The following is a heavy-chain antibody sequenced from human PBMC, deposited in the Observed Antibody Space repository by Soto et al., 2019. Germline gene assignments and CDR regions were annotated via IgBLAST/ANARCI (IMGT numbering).Heavy chain of an antibody. CDR2: TSYDGSYK. V-gene: IGHV3-30*18. J-gene: IGHJ5*02. Sequence: QVQLVESGGGVVQPGRSLRLSCAGSGFTFSSYDMNWVRQAPGKGLEWVAVTSYDGSYKYYADSVKGRFTISRDNSKNTLFLQINSLRPEDTAVYYCAKTGAGRFSWGQGTLVTVSS. CDR1: GFTFSSYD. D-gene: IGHD6-13*01. CDR3: AKTGAGRFS.